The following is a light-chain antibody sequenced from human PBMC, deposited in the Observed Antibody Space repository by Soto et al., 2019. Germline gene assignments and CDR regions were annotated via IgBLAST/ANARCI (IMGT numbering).Light chain of an antibody. CDR3: GSWDSDLMAVV. CDR1: ISNIGAND. Sequence: QSVLTQPPSVSAAPGQKVTISCSGSISNIGANDAAWYQYFPGTAPKLLIYDNKKRPSGIPDRFSGSKSGTSATLGITALQTGDEADYYCGSWDSDLMAVVFGGGTKLTVL. V-gene: IGLV1-51*01. CDR2: DNK. J-gene: IGLJ2*01.